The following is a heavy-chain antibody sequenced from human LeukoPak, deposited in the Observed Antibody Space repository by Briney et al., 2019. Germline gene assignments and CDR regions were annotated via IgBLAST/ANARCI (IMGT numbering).Heavy chain of an antibody. D-gene: IGHD4-17*01. CDR3: ARGTSTYGDRHDY. CDR2: ISTDGSTT. Sequence: GGSLRLSCEASGFTFSSHLMHWVRQAPGKGLVWVSRISTDGSTTIYADSVKGRFTISRDNAKNTLYLQMNSLRAEDTAVYYCARGTSTYGDRHDYSGQGTLVTVSS. J-gene: IGHJ4*02. V-gene: IGHV3-74*01. CDR1: GFTFSSHL.